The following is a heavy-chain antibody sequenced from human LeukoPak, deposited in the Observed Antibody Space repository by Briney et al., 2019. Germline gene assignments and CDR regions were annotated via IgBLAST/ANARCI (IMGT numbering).Heavy chain of an antibody. D-gene: IGHD2-2*01. Sequence: GGSLRLSCAASGFTFNNYGMHWVRQAPGKGLEWVAFIRYDGSNKYYADSVEGRFTISRDNSKNTLYVQMNSLRAEDTAVCYCAKGRSSTKSLGAFDIWGQGTMVTVSS. CDR1: GFTFNNYG. J-gene: IGHJ3*02. V-gene: IGHV3-30*02. CDR2: IRYDGSNK. CDR3: AKGRSSTKSLGAFDI.